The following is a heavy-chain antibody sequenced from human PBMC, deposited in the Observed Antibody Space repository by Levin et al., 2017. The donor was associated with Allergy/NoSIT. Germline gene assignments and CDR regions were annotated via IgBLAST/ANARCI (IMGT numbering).Heavy chain of an antibody. CDR2: ISSNGGST. D-gene: IGHD3-9*01. V-gene: IGHV3-64D*06. CDR3: VKDQLRHFGILDY. Sequence: HSGGSLRLSCSASGFTFTTYAIHWVRQAPGKGLECVSAISSNGGSTYYADSVKGRFTISRDNSKNTLYLQMSSLRAEDTAVYYCVKDQLRHFGILDYWGQGTLVTVSS. J-gene: IGHJ4*02. CDR1: GFTFTTYA.